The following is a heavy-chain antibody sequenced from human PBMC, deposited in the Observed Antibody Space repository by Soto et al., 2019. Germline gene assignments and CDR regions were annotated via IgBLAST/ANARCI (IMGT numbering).Heavy chain of an antibody. CDR1: GYTFTSYA. Sequence: ASVKVSCTASGYTFTSYAMHWVRQAPGQRLEWMGWINAGNGNTKYSQKFQGRVTITRDTSASTAYMELSSLRSEDTAVYYCATRYSRDAFDIWGQGTMVTVSS. V-gene: IGHV1-3*01. D-gene: IGHD6-13*01. CDR3: ATRYSRDAFDI. J-gene: IGHJ3*02. CDR2: INAGNGNT.